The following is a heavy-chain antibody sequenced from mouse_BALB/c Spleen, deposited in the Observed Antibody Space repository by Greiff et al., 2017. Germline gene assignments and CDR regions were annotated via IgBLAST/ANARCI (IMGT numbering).Heavy chain of an antibody. CDR3: ARGNGNYGLTY. CDR2: INPGSGGT. J-gene: IGHJ3*01. CDR1: GYAFTNYL. D-gene: IGHD2-1*01. Sequence: QVQLKESGAELVRPGTSVKVSCKASGYAFTNYLIEWVKQRPGQGLEWIGVINPGSGGTNYNEKFKGKATLTADKSSSTAYMQLSSLTSDDSAVYFCARGNGNYGLTYWGQGTLVTVSA. V-gene: IGHV1-54*01.